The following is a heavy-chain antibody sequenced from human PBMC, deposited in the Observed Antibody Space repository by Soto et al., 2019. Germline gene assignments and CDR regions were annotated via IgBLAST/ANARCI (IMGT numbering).Heavy chain of an antibody. Sequence: ASVKGSCKASGYTFTSYGISWVRQAPGQGLEWMGWISAYNGNTNYAQKLQGRVTMTTDTSTSTAYMELRSLRSDDTAVYYCAKSRVVIGAIVPLLDSWGQGTLVTGSS. V-gene: IGHV1-18*01. D-gene: IGHD5-12*01. CDR3: AKSRVVIGAIVPLLDS. CDR2: ISAYNGNT. CDR1: GYTFTSYG. J-gene: IGHJ4*02.